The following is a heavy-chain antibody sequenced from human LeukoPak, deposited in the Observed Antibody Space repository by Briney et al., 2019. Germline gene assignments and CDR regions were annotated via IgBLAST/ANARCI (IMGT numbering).Heavy chain of an antibody. CDR3: ATNSIYGTYGMDV. V-gene: IGHV4-59*08. CDR2: IYYSGSA. Sequence: SETLSLTCTVSGGSISTYYWSWIRQPPGKGLEWIGNIYYSGSANYNPSLKSRVTISVGTSKNQFSLKLTSVTAADTAVYYCATNSIYGTYGMDVWGQGTTVTVSS. CDR1: GGSISTYY. D-gene: IGHD1-14*01. J-gene: IGHJ6*02.